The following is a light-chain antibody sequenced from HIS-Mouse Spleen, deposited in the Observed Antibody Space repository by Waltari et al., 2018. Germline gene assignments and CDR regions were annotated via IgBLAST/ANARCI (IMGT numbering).Light chain of an antibody. V-gene: IGKV1-13*02. CDR3: QQFNSYPMYT. CDR1: KGISSA. Sequence: AIQLTQSPSSLSASVGDRVNITCRASKGISSALSWYQQKPGKAPKLLIYDACSLESGVPSRFSGSGSGTDFTLTISSLQPEDFATYCCQQFNSYPMYTFGQGTKLEIK. CDR2: DAC. J-gene: IGKJ2*01.